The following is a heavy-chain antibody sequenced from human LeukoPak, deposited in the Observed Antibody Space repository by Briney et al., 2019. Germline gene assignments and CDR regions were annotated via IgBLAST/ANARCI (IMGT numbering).Heavy chain of an antibody. CDR3: ARSSGRSPNRDYMDV. J-gene: IGHJ6*03. V-gene: IGHV3-23*01. D-gene: IGHD1-14*01. Sequence: GGSLRLSCAASGFTFSSYAMSWVRQAPGKGLAWVSAISNSCGNTHYADSVKGRFTISRDNSKNTLYLQMNNLRAEDTAVYYCARSSGRSPNRDYMDVWGKGTTVTISS. CDR2: ISNSCGNT. CDR1: GFTFSSYA.